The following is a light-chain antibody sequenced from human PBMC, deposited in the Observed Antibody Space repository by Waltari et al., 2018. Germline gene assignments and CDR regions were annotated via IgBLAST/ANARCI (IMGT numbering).Light chain of an antibody. V-gene: IGLV2-23*02. Sequence: QSALTQPASVSGSPGPSITISCTGTSSDVGGYNYVSWYQQHPGKAPKLMIYDVSKRPSGVSNRFSGSKSGNTASLTISGLQAEDEADYYCCSYAGSSTFEVFGTGTKVTVL. CDR3: CSYAGSSTFEV. J-gene: IGLJ1*01. CDR1: SSDVGGYNY. CDR2: DVS.